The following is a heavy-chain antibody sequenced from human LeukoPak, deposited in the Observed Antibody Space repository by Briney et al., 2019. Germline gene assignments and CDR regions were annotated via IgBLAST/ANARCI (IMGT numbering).Heavy chain of an antibody. CDR2: INHSGST. CDR1: GGSFSGYY. J-gene: IGHJ6*03. V-gene: IGHV4-34*01. D-gene: IGHD3/OR15-3a*01. CDR3: ARGRIGRLIWDYYYYYMDV. Sequence: SQTLSLTCAVYGGSFSGYYWSWIRQPPGKGLEWIGEINHSGSTNYNPSLKSRVTISVDTSKNQFSLKLSSVTAADTAVYYCARGRIGRLIWDYYYYYMDVWGKGTTVTVSS.